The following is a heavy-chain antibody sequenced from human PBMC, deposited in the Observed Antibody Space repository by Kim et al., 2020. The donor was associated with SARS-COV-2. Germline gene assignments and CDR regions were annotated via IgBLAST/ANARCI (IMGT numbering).Heavy chain of an antibody. D-gene: IGHD6-19*01. CDR2: K. J-gene: IGHJ4*02. V-gene: IGHV1-3*01. Sequence: KNYSQKCRGRVTITRDTTASTAYMERSSLRSEDTAVYYCARGSGWAFDYWGQGTLVTVAS. CDR3: ARGSGWAFDY.